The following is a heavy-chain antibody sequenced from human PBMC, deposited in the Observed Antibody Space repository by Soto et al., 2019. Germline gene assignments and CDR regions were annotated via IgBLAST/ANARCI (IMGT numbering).Heavy chain of an antibody. J-gene: IGHJ5*02. D-gene: IGHD3-22*01. CDR2: ISAYNGNT. CDR1: GYTFTSYG. CDR3: AGVPNDRMGWFDP. V-gene: IGHV1-18*01. Sequence: QVQLVQSGVEVKKPGASVKVSCKASGYTFTSYGISWVRQAPGQGLEWMAWISAYNGNTKYAQKVQGRVTMTTDTSTITAYMELRSLRSDDTAVYYCAGVPNDRMGWFDPWGQGTLVTVSS.